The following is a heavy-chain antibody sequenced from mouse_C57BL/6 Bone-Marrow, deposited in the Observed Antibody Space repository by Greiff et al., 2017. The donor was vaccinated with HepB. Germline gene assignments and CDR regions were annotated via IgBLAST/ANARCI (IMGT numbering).Heavy chain of an antibody. CDR3: TTRDIYYDYDDAMDY. CDR2: IDPEDGDT. D-gene: IGHD2-4*01. V-gene: IGHV14-4*01. CDR1: GFNIKDDS. Sequence: EVQLQQSGAELVRPGASVKLSCTASGFNIKDDSMHWVKQSPEQGLEWIGWIDPEDGDTEYSSKFQGKATITADTSSNTAYLQLSSLTSEDTAVYYCTTRDIYYDYDDAMDYWGQGTSVTVSS. J-gene: IGHJ4*01.